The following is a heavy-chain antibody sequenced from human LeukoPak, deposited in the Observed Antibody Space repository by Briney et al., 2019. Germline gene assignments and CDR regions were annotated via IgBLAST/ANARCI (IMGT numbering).Heavy chain of an antibody. D-gene: IGHD4-17*01. CDR3: AKFYGDYLDAFDI. CDR1: GFTFSSYA. V-gene: IGHV3-23*01. CDR2: ISGSGGST. J-gene: IGHJ3*02. Sequence: GGSLRLSCAASGFTFSSYAMSWVRQAPGKGLEWVSAISGSGGSTYYADSVKGRFTISRDNSKNTLYLQMNSPRAEDTAVYYCAKFYGDYLDAFDIWGQGTMVTVSS.